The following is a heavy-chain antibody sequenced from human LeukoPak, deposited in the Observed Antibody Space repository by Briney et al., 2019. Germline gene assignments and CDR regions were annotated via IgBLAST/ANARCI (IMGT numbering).Heavy chain of an antibody. CDR3: AKGLGQVYFQH. CDR2: ISWDGGST. J-gene: IGHJ1*01. Sequence: GGCLRLSCAASGFTFDDYAMHWVRQAPGKGLEWVSLISWDGGSTYYADSVKGRFTISRDNSKNSLYLQMNSLRAEDTDLYYCAKGLGQVYFQHWGQGTLVTVSS. V-gene: IGHV3-43D*03. CDR1: GFTFDDYA.